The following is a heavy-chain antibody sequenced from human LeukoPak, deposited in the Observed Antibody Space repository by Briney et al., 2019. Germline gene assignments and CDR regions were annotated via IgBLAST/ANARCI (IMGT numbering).Heavy chain of an antibody. J-gene: IGHJ4*02. CDR3: ARDQEAFDY. CDR2: IYPRDGST. V-gene: IGHV1-46*01. Sequence: ASVKVSCAASGYSFTSNYIHWVRQAPGQGLEWMGMIYPRDGSTSYAQKFQGRVTVTRDTSTSTVHMELSGLRSEDTAVYYCARDQEAFDYWGQGTLVTVSS. CDR1: GYSFTSNY.